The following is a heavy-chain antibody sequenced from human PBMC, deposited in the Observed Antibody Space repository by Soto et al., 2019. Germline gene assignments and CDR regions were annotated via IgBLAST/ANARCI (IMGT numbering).Heavy chain of an antibody. CDR3: ARARGNDWYSDY. Sequence: SLRLSCAASGFTFSSYAMHWVRQAPGKGLEWVSSITHSGTYVYYADSVKGRFTISRDSASNSLFLQMTSLRAEDTAVYHCARARGNDWYSDYWGQGTLVTVSS. J-gene: IGHJ4*02. D-gene: IGHD5-12*01. CDR2: ITHSGTYV. V-gene: IGHV3-21*01. CDR1: GFTFSSYA.